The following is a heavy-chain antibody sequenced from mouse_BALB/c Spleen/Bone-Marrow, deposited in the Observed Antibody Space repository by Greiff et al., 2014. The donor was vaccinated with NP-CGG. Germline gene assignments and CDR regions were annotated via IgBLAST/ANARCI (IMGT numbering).Heavy chain of an antibody. D-gene: IGHD1-1*01. CDR3: ARSGSSSGYFDY. J-gene: IGHJ2*01. CDR1: GFTFSSFG. CDR2: ISSGSSTV. Sequence: EVKLMESGGGLVQPGGSRKLSCAASGFTFSSFGTHWVRQTPEKGLEWVAYISSGSSTVYYADKVMGRFTISRDNPKNTLFLQMTSLRSEDTAMYYCARSGSSSGYFDYWGQGTTLTVSS. V-gene: IGHV5-17*02.